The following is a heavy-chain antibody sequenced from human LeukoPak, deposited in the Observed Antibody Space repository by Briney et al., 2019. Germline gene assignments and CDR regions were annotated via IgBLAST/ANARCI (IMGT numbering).Heavy chain of an antibody. CDR2: IYYSGST. J-gene: IGHJ4*02. Sequence: SETLSLTCTVSGGSISSSSYYWGWVRQPPGKGLEWIANIYYSGSTYYSPSLRSRVTISVDTSKNQFSLKLSSVTAADTAVYYCARVREATIAPFFDYWGQGILVTVSS. CDR1: GGSISSSSYY. V-gene: IGHV4-39*07. CDR3: ARVREATIAPFFDY. D-gene: IGHD6-13*01.